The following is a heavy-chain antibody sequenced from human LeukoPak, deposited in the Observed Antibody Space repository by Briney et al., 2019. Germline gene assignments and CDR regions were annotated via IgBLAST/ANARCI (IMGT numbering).Heavy chain of an antibody. CDR3: AKEGEFYCSGGSCYCDY. CDR1: GFTFGSYA. V-gene: IGHV3-23*01. J-gene: IGHJ4*02. CDR2: ISGSGGST. Sequence: GGSLRLSCAASGFTFGSYAMSWVRQAPGKGLEWVSAISGSGGSTYYADSVKGRFTISRDNSKNTLYLQMNSLRAEDTAVYYCAKEGEFYCSGGSCYCDYWGQGTLVTVSS. D-gene: IGHD2-15*01.